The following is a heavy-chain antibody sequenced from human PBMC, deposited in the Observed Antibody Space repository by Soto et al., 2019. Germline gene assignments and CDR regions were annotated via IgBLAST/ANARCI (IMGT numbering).Heavy chain of an antibody. V-gene: IGHV3-72*01. CDR3: SRAGILTTPYYFDY. D-gene: IGHD4-4*01. CDR2: IRNKANSYTT. CDR1: GFTFDDYT. J-gene: IGHJ4*01. Sequence: PGGSLRLSCAASGFTFDDYTMHWVRQAPGKGLGWVGRIRNKANSYTTEYAASVKGRFTISRDDSKNSLFLQMNSLKTEDTAVNYCSRAGILTTPYYFDYWGQGTLVTVSS.